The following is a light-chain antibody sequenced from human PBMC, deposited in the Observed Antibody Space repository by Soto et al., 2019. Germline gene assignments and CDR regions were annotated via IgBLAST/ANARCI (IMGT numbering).Light chain of an antibody. V-gene: IGLV2-14*03. CDR3: SSYAGSSNPVV. CDR1: SSDVGAYNY. J-gene: IGLJ1*01. CDR2: DVS. Sequence: QSVLTQPASVSGSPGQSITISCTGTSSDVGAYNYVSWYQHHPGKAPKIMIYDVSNRPSGVSVRFSGSKSANTASLTISGLQAEDEADYYCSSYAGSSNPVVFGNGTQLTVL.